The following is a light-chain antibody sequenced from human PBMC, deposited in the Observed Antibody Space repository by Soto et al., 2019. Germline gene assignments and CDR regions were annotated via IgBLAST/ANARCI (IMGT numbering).Light chain of an antibody. CDR1: QSVSSN. CDR3: QHYNHSPCT. V-gene: IGKV3-15*01. J-gene: IGKJ1*01. Sequence: EIVMTQSPATLSVSPGERATLSCRASQSVSSNLAWYQQKPGQAPMLLIYGASTRATAIPARFSGSGSGSAFTLTISSLQSEDFVFYHYQHYNHSPCTFGQGTKVEIK. CDR2: GAS.